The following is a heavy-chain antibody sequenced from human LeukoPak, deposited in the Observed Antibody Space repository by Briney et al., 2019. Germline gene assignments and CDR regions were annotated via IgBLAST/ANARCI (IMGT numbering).Heavy chain of an antibody. Sequence: SETLSLTCTGSGGSISSYYWSWIRQPPGKGLEWIGYIYYSGSTNYNPSLKSRVTISVDTSKNQFSLKLSSVTAADTAVYYCASRARCSGGSCYSDHYYYYMDVWGKGTTVTVSS. CDR3: ASRARCSGGSCYSDHYYYYMDV. D-gene: IGHD2-15*01. CDR1: GGSISSYY. CDR2: IYYSGST. J-gene: IGHJ6*03. V-gene: IGHV4-59*01.